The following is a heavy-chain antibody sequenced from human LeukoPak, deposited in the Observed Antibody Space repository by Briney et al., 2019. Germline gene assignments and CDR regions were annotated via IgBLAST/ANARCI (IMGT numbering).Heavy chain of an antibody. CDR1: GGSVSSNNW. V-gene: IGHV4-4*02. CDR2: ISQSGNT. CDR3: ARRNDFGI. J-gene: IGHJ3*02. Sequence: SETLSLTCAVSGGSVSSNNWWSWVRQAPEKGLEWIGEISQSGNTNYNPSLRSRVTISVDKSKNHFSLKLSSVTAADTAVYYCARRNDFGIWGQGTMVTVSS.